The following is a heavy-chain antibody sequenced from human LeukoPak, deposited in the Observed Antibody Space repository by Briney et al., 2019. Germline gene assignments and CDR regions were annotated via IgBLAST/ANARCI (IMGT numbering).Heavy chain of an antibody. CDR2: INWNSDSI. J-gene: IGHJ4*02. CDR3: AINGGGDSGYGNFDY. Sequence: PGRSLRLSCAVSGFTFDDYAMHWVRHVPGKGLEWVSGINWNSDSIGYADSVKGRFTTSRDNAKNSLYLQMNSLGAEDTAFYYCAINGGGDSGYGNFDYWGQGTLVTVSS. D-gene: IGHD5-12*01. V-gene: IGHV3-9*01. CDR1: GFTFDDYA.